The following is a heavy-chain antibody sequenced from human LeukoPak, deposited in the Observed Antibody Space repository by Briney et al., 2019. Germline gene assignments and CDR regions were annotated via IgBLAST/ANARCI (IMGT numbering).Heavy chain of an antibody. D-gene: IGHD6-13*01. V-gene: IGHV3-21*01. CDR1: GFTLSNYE. CDR3: ARESIAAAGTFDY. J-gene: IGHJ4*02. Sequence: GGSLRLSCVASGFTLSNYEMNWVRQAPGKGLEWVSSISSSSSYIYYADSVKGRFTISRDNAKNSLYLQMNSLRAEDTAVYYCARESIAAAGTFDYWGQGTLVTVSS. CDR2: ISSSSSYI.